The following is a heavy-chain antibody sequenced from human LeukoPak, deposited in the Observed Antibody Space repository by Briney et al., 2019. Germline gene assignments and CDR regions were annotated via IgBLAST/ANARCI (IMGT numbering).Heavy chain of an antibody. V-gene: IGHV3-23*01. D-gene: IGHD3-10*01. CDR2: ISGGSGNI. J-gene: IGHJ4*02. CDR1: GFTFSNYA. Sequence: GGSLRLSCSVSGFTFSNYAMHWVRQAPGKGLEWVSLISGGSGNIYYVDSVKGRFTVSRDNSKNTLYVQMTSLRAEDTAIYYCAKGSDYYGSVTSKKTDWGQGTLVTVSS. CDR3: AKGSDYYGSVTSKKTD.